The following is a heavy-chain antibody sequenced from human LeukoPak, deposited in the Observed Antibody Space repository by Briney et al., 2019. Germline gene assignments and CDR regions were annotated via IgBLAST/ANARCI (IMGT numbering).Heavy chain of an antibody. Sequence: GGSLRLSCAASGFTFSSYSMNWVRQAPGKGLEWVSSISSSSSYIYYADSVKGRFTISRDNAKNSLYLQMNSLRAEDTAVYYCARVRLGELSPIDYWGQGTLVTVSS. V-gene: IGHV3-21*01. CDR1: GFTFSSYS. D-gene: IGHD3-16*02. CDR2: ISSSSSYI. CDR3: ARVRLGELSPIDY. J-gene: IGHJ4*02.